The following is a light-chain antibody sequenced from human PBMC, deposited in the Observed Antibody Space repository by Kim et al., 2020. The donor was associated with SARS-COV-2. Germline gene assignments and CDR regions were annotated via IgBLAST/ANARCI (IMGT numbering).Light chain of an antibody. CDR1: HDISKY. J-gene: IGKJ4*01. CDR3: QQYDNLPLT. Sequence: DIQMTQSPSSLSASVGDRVTITCQASHDISKYLNWYQQKVGMAPKLLIYDASNLESGVPSRFSGSGSGTDFTLSISTLQPEDIATYYCQQYDNLPLTFGGETKVDIK. V-gene: IGKV1-33*01. CDR2: DAS.